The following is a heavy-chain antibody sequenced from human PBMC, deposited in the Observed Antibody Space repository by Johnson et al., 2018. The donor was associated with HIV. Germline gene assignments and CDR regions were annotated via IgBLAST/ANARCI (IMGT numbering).Heavy chain of an antibody. CDR1: GFTFNEYD. D-gene: IGHD5-24*01. V-gene: IGHV3-20*04. J-gene: IGHJ3*02. Sequence: EVQLVESGGGLVQPGGSLRLSCEASGFTFNEYDMSWVRQAPGKGLEWVSGINWNGATPGSADSVKGRFTISRDNAKNSLYLQMNSLRPEDTAGYYCARDQYDRGDGAFDIWGQGTMVTVSS. CDR3: ARDQYDRGDGAFDI. CDR2: INWNGATP.